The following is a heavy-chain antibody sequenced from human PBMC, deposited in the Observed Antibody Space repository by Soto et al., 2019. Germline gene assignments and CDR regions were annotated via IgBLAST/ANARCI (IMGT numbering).Heavy chain of an antibody. J-gene: IGHJ3*02. CDR2: INHSGST. V-gene: IGHV4-34*01. CDR3: ARTPDSSGGAFDI. D-gene: IGHD3-22*01. Sequence: QVQLQQCGAGLLKPSETLSLTCAVYGGSFSGYYWSWIRQPPGKGLEWIGEINHSGSTNYNPSLKSRVTISVDTSKNQFALKLSSVTASDTAVYYCARTPDSSGGAFDIWGQWPMVTVSS. CDR1: GGSFSGYY.